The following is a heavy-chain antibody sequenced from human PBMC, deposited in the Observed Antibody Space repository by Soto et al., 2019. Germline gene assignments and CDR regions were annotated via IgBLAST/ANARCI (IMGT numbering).Heavy chain of an antibody. CDR1: RQSYIGYY. Sequence: PSDTLSLTCATNRQSYIGYYWSWITKTPRKGLEWIGAINHSTSTNYNPSLKSRVTISVDTSKNQFSLKLSSVTAADTAVYYCARGSRGMVRGVIITAYVYFDYWGQG. D-gene: IGHD3-10*01. CDR3: ARGSRGMVRGVIITAYVYFDY. J-gene: IGHJ4*02. V-gene: IGHV4-34*01. CDR2: INHSTST.